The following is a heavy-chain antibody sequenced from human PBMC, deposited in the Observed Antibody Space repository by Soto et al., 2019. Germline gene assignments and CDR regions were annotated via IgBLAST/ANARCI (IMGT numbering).Heavy chain of an antibody. V-gene: IGHV3-33*01. Sequence: GGSLRLSCAASGFTFSSYGMHWVRQAPGKGLEWVAVIWYDGSNKYYADSVKGRFTISRDNSKNTLYLQMNSLRAEDTAVYYCARASDDVITMVRGVSPGPYYYYMDVWGKGTTVTVSS. D-gene: IGHD3-10*01. CDR2: IWYDGSNK. CDR1: GFTFSSYG. CDR3: ARASDDVITMVRGVSPGPYYYYMDV. J-gene: IGHJ6*03.